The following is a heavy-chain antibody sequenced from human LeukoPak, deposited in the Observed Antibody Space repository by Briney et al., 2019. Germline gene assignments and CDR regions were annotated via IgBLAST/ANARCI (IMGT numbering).Heavy chain of an antibody. J-gene: IGHJ4*02. CDR3: AKVQVILTLDY. CDR2: IYYSGST. CDR1: GGSISSSSYY. V-gene: IGHV4-39*07. D-gene: IGHD3-9*01. Sequence: PSETLSLTCTVSGGSISSSSYYWGWIRQPPGKGLEWIGSIYYSGSTYYNPSLKSRVTISVDTSKNQFSLKLSSVTAADTAVYYCAKVQVILTLDYWGQGTLVTVSS.